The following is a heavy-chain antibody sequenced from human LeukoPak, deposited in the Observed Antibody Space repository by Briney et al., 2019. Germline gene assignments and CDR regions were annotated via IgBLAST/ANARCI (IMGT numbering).Heavy chain of an antibody. CDR2: INQGGSET. Sequence: QPGGSLRLSCAASGFTFSTYWMTWVRQAPGKGLEWVANINQGGSETYYVDSVKGRFTISRDNAKNSLYLQMNSLRAEDTAVYYCARERGWYGYYYYYYMDVWGKGTTVTISS. J-gene: IGHJ6*03. D-gene: IGHD2-15*01. CDR1: GFTFSTYW. V-gene: IGHV3-7*01. CDR3: ARERGWYGYYYYYYMDV.